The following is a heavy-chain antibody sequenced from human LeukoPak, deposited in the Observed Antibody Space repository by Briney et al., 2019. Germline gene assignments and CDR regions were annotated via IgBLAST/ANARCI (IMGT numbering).Heavy chain of an antibody. D-gene: IGHD1-26*01. CDR3: ARSDGIVGEEAWFDP. V-gene: IGHV4-4*09. Sequence: PSETLSLTCTVSGGSISTFFWHWIRQPPGKGLEWIGYIYTSEVTNYSPSLKSRVTISVDASKSQFFLRQSSVTAADTAVYYCARSDGIVGEEAWFDPWGQGTLVTVAS. CDR2: IYTSEVT. CDR1: GGSISTFF. J-gene: IGHJ5*02.